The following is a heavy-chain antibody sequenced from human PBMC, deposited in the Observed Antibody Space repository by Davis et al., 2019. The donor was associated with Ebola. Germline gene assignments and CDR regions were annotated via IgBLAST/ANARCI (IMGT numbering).Heavy chain of an antibody. J-gene: IGHJ4*02. Sequence: PGGSLRLSCAASGFTFIGHWVGWVRQAPGKGLEWVANIKQDASEQTYVDSVKGRLTISRDNSKNTLYLQMTSLRAEDTAVYYCAKRGGVSKWGYGDYVDYWGQGTLVTVSS. V-gene: IGHV3-7*01. CDR2: IKQDASEQ. CDR3: AKRGGVSKWGYGDYVDY. CDR1: GFTFIGHW. D-gene: IGHD4-17*01.